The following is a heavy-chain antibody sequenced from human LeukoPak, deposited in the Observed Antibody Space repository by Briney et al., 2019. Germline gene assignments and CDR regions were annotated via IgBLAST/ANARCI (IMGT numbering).Heavy chain of an antibody. J-gene: IGHJ4*02. V-gene: IGHV3-48*02. CDR2: ISSSSSTI. CDR3: ARDSFYDYVWGSYRYPHAYFDY. Sequence: GGSLRLSCAASGFTFGSYSMNWVRQAPGKGLEWVSYISSSSSTIYYADSVKGRFTISRDNAKNSLYLQMNSLRDEDTAVYYCARDSFYDYVWGSYRYPHAYFDYWGQGTLVTVSS. D-gene: IGHD3-16*02. CDR1: GFTFGSYS.